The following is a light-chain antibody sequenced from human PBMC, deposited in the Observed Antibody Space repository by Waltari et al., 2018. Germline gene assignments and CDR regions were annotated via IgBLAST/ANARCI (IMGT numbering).Light chain of an antibody. CDR3: AVWDDSLGGV. CDR2: NVN. Sequence: QSVLTQPPSVSGTPGQRVTIPCSGSNSNIGGNSVNCYQQLPGTAPNLLIHNVNPGPSGVPDRFPASKSGTPASLAITGLQSEDEADYYCAVWDDSLGGVFGGGTKLTVL. CDR1: NSNIGGNS. J-gene: IGLJ3*02. V-gene: IGLV1-44*01.